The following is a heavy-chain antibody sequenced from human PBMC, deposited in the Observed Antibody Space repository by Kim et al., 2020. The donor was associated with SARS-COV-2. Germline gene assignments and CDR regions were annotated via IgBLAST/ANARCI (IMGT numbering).Heavy chain of an antibody. CDR3: ARDTYYYDSRGYYGGNYYYGMDV. CDR1: GFTFSSYG. V-gene: IGHV3-33*01. J-gene: IGHJ6*02. CDR2: IWYDGSNK. D-gene: IGHD3-22*01. Sequence: GGSLRLSCAASGFTFSSYGMHWVRQAPGKGLEWVAVIWYDGSNKYYADSVKGRFTISRDNSKNTLYLQMNSLRAEDTAVYYCARDTYYYDSRGYYGGNYYYGMDVWGQGTTVTVSS.